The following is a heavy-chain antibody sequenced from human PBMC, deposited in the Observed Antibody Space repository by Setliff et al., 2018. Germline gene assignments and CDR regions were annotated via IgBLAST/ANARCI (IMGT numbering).Heavy chain of an antibody. D-gene: IGHD3-3*01. V-gene: IGHV3-7*03. CDR1: GFTFSSFW. CDR3: AKSPHDFWSGRVFFDY. Sequence: GSLRLSCAASGFTFSSFWMSWVRQSPGKGLEWVANINQDGSGKYYVDSVQGRSTISRDNHKNTLHLQMNSLRVEDTAIYYCAKSPHDFWSGRVFFDYWGQGMLVTVSS. CDR2: INQDGSGK. J-gene: IGHJ4*01.